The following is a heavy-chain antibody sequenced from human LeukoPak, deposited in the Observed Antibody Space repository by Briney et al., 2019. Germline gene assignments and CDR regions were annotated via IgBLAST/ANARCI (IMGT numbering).Heavy chain of an antibody. CDR3: AKDGARWELYFDY. D-gene: IGHD1-26*01. CDR1: GFTFSGYW. CDR2: ISYDVSKK. J-gene: IGHJ4*02. V-gene: IGHV3-30*18. Sequence: GGSLRLSCAASGFTFSGYWMSWVRQAPGKGLEWVAVISYDVSKKYYADSVRGRFTISRDNSKNTLYLQMSSPRAEDTAVYYCAKDGARWELYFDYWGQGTLVTVSS.